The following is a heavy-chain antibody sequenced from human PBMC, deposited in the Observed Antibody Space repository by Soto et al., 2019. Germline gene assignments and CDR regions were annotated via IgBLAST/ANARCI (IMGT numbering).Heavy chain of an antibody. CDR3: ARELQGLYYFDY. CDR2: INAGNGDS. V-gene: IGHV1-3*01. CDR1: EYTFSSCT. D-gene: IGHD4-4*01. J-gene: IGHJ4*02. Sequence: ASVKVSCKASEYTFSSCTLHWVRQAPGQRLEWMGWINAGNGDSKYSQKFQGRVSISRDTSASTASMELSSLTSEDTAVYYCARELQGLYYFDYWGQGTLVTVSS.